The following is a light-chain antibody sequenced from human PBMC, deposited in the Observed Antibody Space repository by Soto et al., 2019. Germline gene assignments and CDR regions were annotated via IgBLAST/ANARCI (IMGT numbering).Light chain of an antibody. Sequence: QSVLTQPASVSGSPGQAITVSCSGTSSDIGAHNFVSWYQQHPGKAPKLIIYEVINRPSGVSDRFSGSKSGNTASLTISGLQSEDEADYYCNSYTTSNTFVFGSGTKATVL. CDR2: EVI. CDR3: NSYTTSNTFV. J-gene: IGLJ1*01. CDR1: SSDIGAHNF. V-gene: IGLV2-14*03.